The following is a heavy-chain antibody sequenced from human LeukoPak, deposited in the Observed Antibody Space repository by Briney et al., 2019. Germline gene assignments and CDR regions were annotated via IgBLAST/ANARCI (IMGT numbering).Heavy chain of an antibody. V-gene: IGHV3-15*01. J-gene: IGHJ4*02. CDR1: GFTFTNAW. Sequence: PGGSLGLSCAASGFTFTNAWMRWVPQAPGKGLEWVGRIRSKTEGGTADYGAPVKGRLTISRHDSKTTLYLQMNSLKAEDQAVYYCSCYSSGCYWGQGTLVTVS. CDR2: IRSKTEGGTA. D-gene: IGHD6-19*01. CDR3: SCYSSGCY.